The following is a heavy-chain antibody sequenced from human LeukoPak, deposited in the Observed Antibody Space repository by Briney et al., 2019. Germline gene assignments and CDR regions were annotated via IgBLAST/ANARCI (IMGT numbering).Heavy chain of an antibody. J-gene: IGHJ4*02. Sequence: PGGSLRLSCAASRFTFSNFAMSWVRQAPGKGLEWVSTISGSAYSTYYADSVKGRFTISRDNSKNALFLQMNSLSAEDTAVYYCARETVSFDYWGQGTLVTVSS. D-gene: IGHD4-17*01. CDR2: ISGSAYST. CDR1: RFTFSNFA. CDR3: ARETVSFDY. V-gene: IGHV3-23*01.